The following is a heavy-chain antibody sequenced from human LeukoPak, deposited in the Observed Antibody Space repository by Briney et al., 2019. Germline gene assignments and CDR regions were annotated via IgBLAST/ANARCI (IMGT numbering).Heavy chain of an antibody. D-gene: IGHD3-22*01. V-gene: IGHV3-7*03. CDR1: GFTFSSYW. Sequence: GGSLRLSCAASGFTFSSYWMSWVRQAPGKGLEWVAHIKQDGSEKYYVDSVKGRFTISRDNAKNSLYLQMNSLRAEDTAVYYCARAFHYYDSSGYLSDYWGQGTLVTVSS. CDR2: IKQDGSEK. J-gene: IGHJ4*02. CDR3: ARAFHYYDSSGYLSDY.